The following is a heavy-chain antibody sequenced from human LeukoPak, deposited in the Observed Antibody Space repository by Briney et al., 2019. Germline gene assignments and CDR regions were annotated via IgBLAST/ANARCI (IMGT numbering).Heavy chain of an antibody. CDR2: INHSGST. Sequence: SETLSLTCAVYGGSFSDYYWSWIRQPPGKGLEWIGEINHSGSTKYNPSLKSRVTISVDTSKNQFSLKLSSVTAAGTAVYYCARGFGAATMSYWGQGTLVTVSS. D-gene: IGHD5-24*01. J-gene: IGHJ4*02. CDR1: GGSFSDYY. CDR3: ARGFGAATMSY. V-gene: IGHV4-34*01.